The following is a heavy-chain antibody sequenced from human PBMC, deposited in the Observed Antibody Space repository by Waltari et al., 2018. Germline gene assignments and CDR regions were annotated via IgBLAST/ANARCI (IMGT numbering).Heavy chain of an antibody. Sequence: QVQLVQSGAEVKKPGASVKVSCKASGYTFTGYYMHWVRQAPGQGLEWMGRINPNSGGTNYAQKFQGRVTMTRDTSISTAYMELSRLRSDDTAVYYCARDRSGYSSSSQGWFDPWGQGTLVTVSS. V-gene: IGHV1-2*06. CDR2: INPNSGGT. CDR3: ARDRSGYSSSSQGWFDP. D-gene: IGHD6-19*01. J-gene: IGHJ5*02. CDR1: GYTFTGYY.